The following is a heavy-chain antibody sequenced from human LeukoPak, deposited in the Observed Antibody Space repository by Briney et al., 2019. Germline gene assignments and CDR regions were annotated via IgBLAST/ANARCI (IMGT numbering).Heavy chain of an antibody. D-gene: IGHD3-3*01. CDR3: ARADFWSGYYTIDY. J-gene: IGHJ4*02. Sequence: GGSLRLSCAASGFTFSSYSMNWVRQAPGKGLEWVSSISSSSSYIYYADSVKGRFTISRDNAKNSLYLQMNSLRAEDTAEYYCARADFWSGYYTIDYWGQGTLVTVSS. CDR2: ISSSSSYI. CDR1: GFTFSSYS. V-gene: IGHV3-21*01.